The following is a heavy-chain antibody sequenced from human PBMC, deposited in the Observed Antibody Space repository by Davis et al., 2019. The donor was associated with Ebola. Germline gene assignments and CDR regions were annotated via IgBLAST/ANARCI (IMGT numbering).Heavy chain of an antibody. V-gene: IGHV3-7*03. J-gene: IGHJ4*02. D-gene: IGHD5-12*01. CDR3: ATITPIDY. CDR1: GFDFSSYW. CDR2: IKQDGTER. Sequence: GESLKISCEASGFDFSSYWMSWVRQAPGKGLEWVANIKQDGTERHYVDSVKGRFTISRDNAKNSLYLQMNSLRAEDTALYYCATITPIDYWGQGTLVTVSS.